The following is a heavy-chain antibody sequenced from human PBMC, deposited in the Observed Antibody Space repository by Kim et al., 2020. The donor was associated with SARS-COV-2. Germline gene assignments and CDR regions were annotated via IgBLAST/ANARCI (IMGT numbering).Heavy chain of an antibody. V-gene: IGHV1-3*04. D-gene: IGHD2-15*01. CDR1: GYTFTTYG. CDR2: INTDNGRA. CDR3: ARDRWHYDY. Sequence: ASVKVSCKASGYTFTTYGVHWVRQAPGQSLEWMGWINTDNGRAGSSQKFQGRVTITRDTSASTVYMDLSSLRSEDTAVYYCARDRWHYDYWGQGTLVTVAS. J-gene: IGHJ4*02.